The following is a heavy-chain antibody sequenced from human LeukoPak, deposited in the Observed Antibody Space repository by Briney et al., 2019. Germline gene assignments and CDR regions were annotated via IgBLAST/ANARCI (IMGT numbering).Heavy chain of an antibody. Sequence: GGSLRLSCAASGFTFSSYAMSWVRQAPGKGLEWVSAISGSGGSTYYADSVKGRFTISRDSSKNTLYLQMNSLRAEDTAVYYCAKGPYYYDSSGYYYAYNWFDPWGQGTLVTVSS. V-gene: IGHV3-23*01. CDR1: GFTFSSYA. D-gene: IGHD3-22*01. J-gene: IGHJ5*02. CDR2: ISGSGGST. CDR3: AKGPYYYDSSGYYYAYNWFDP.